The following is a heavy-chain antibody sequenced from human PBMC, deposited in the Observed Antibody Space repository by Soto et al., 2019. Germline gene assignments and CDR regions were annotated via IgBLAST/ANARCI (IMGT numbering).Heavy chain of an antibody. CDR2: IYYSWST. Sequence: TLSLTCPVSGGSISSGGYYWSWIRQNPGKGVEWIGYIYYSWSTYYNPSLKSRVTISVDTSKNKFSLKLSSVTAADTAVYYCVRDSSSQDDYGDYVGAFDIWGQGTMVTVSS. J-gene: IGHJ3*02. V-gene: IGHV4-31*03. CDR1: GGSISSGGYY. D-gene: IGHD4-17*01. CDR3: VRDSSSQDDYGDYVGAFDI.